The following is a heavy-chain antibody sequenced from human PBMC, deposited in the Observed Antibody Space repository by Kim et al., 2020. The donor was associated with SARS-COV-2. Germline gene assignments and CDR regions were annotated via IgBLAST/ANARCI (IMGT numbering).Heavy chain of an antibody. Sequence: GVLRLSCTASGFTFGDYAMSWFRQAPGKGLEWVGFIRSKAYGGTTEYAASVKGRFTISRDDSKSIAYLQMNSLKTEDTAVYYCTRQEVVRGVITNTSFDYWGQGTLVTVSS. J-gene: IGHJ4*02. CDR3: TRQEVVRGVITNTSFDY. CDR2: IRSKAYGGTT. V-gene: IGHV3-49*03. CDR1: GFTFGDYA. D-gene: IGHD3-10*01.